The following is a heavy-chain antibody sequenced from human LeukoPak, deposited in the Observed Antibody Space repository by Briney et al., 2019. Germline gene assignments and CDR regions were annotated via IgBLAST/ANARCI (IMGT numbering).Heavy chain of an antibody. Sequence: GGSLRLSCAASGFTFSSYDMHWVRQATGKGLEWVSVIGTAGDTYYPGSVKGRFTISRENAKNSLYLQMNSLRAGDTAVYYCAREEGGKLGIDYYFDYWGQGTLVTVSS. CDR1: GFTFSSYD. CDR3: AREEGGKLGIDYYFDY. CDR2: IGTAGDT. D-gene: IGHD7-27*01. V-gene: IGHV3-13*01. J-gene: IGHJ4*02.